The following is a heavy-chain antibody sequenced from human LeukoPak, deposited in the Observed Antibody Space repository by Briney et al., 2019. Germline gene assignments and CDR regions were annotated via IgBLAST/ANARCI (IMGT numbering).Heavy chain of an antibody. CDR2: IYGSGST. CDR1: GGSIRSY. Sequence: PSETLSLTCTVSGGSIRSYWSWIRQPAGKGLEWIGRIYGSGSTDYNPSLKSRVTMSIDTSKNQFSLNLISVTAADTAVYYCARVAGTTGEVKFDPWGQGTLVNVSS. J-gene: IGHJ5*02. D-gene: IGHD4-17*01. CDR3: ARVAGTTGEVKFDP. V-gene: IGHV4-4*07.